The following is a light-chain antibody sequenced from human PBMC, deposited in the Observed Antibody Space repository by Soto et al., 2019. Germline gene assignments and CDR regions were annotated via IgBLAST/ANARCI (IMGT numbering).Light chain of an antibody. CDR3: QQYGSSPIT. J-gene: IGKJ5*01. CDR1: QSISSW. Sequence: DIQMTQSPSTLSASVGDRVTITCRASQSISSWLAWYQQKPGKAPKLLIYDASSLESGVPSRFGGSGSGTDFTLTISSLEPEDFAVYYCQQYGSSPITFGQGTRSRL. V-gene: IGKV1-5*01. CDR2: DAS.